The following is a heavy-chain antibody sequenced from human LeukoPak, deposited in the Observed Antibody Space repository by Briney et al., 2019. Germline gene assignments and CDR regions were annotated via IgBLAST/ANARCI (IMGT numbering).Heavy chain of an antibody. J-gene: IGHJ4*02. Sequence: ASVKDSCKASGYTFTGYYMHWVRQAPGQGLEWMGWINPNSGGTNYAQKFQGRVTMTRDTSISTACMELRSLRSDDTAVYYCARGSQWLRFSDYSGYYFDYWGQGTLVTVSS. CDR3: ARGSQWLRFSDYSGYYFDY. D-gene: IGHD5-12*01. V-gene: IGHV1-2*02. CDR1: GYTFTGYY. CDR2: INPNSGGT.